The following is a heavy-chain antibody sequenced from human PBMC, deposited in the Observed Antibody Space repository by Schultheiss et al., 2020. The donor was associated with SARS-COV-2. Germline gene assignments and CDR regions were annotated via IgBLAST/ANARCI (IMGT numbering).Heavy chain of an antibody. CDR2: IYTSGST. D-gene: IGHD1-26*01. CDR3: ATSGSYAIPWFDP. CDR1: GGSISSYY. V-gene: IGHV4-4*07. Sequence: SQTLSLTCTVSGGSISSYYWSWIRQPAGKGLEWIGRIYTSGSTNYNPSLKSRVTMSVDTSKNQFSLKLSSVTAADTAVYYCATSGSYAIPWFDPWGQGTLVTVSS. J-gene: IGHJ5*02.